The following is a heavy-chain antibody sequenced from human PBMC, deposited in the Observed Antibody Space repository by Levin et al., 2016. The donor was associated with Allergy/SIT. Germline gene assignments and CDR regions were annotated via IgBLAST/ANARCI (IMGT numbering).Heavy chain of an antibody. CDR3: AGIRTIMDRGIIISGHHDAFDV. V-gene: IGHV5-51*01. CDR2: IYLGDSDT. D-gene: IGHD3-10*01. Sequence: VRQMPGKGLEWMGIIYLGDSDTRYSPTFQGQVTISADKSISTAYLQWSSLKASDTAMYYCAGIRTIMDRGIIISGHHDAFDVWGQGTTVTVSS. J-gene: IGHJ3*01.